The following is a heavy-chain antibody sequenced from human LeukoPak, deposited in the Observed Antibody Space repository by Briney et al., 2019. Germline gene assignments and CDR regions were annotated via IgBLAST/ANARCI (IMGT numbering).Heavy chain of an antibody. Sequence: ASVKVSCKASGYTFTSYGISWVRQAPGQGLEWMGWISAYNGNTNYAQKLQGRVTMTTDTSTSTTYMELRSLRSDDTAVYYCARATDIVATITWFDPWGQGTLVTASS. V-gene: IGHV1-18*01. D-gene: IGHD5-12*01. J-gene: IGHJ5*02. CDR1: GYTFTSYG. CDR2: ISAYNGNT. CDR3: ARATDIVATITWFDP.